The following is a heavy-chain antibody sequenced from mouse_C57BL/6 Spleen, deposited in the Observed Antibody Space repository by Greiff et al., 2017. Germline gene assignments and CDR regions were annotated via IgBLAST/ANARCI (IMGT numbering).Heavy chain of an antibody. Sequence: VQLQQSGAELVKPGASVKLSCKASGYTFTEYTIHWVKQRSGQGLEWIGWFYPGSGSIKYHEKFKDKATLTADKSASTVYMELSRLTSEDSAVYFCARPLGYDGGTTVSWFDYWGQGTQVTVSA. CDR1: GYTFTEYT. CDR3: ARPLGYDGGTTVSWFDY. J-gene: IGHJ3*01. CDR2: FYPGSGSI. D-gene: IGHD2-2*01. V-gene: IGHV1-62-2*01.